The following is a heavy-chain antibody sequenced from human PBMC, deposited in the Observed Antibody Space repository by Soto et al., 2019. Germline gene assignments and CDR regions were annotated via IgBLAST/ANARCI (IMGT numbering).Heavy chain of an antibody. V-gene: IGHV3-30*18. CDR3: AKDLSYDYYYYGMDV. CDR1: GFTFSSYG. J-gene: IGHJ6*02. CDR2: ISYDGSNK. Sequence: GGSLRLSCAASGFTFSSYGMHWVRQAPGKGLEWVAVISYDGSNKYYADSVKGRFTISRDNSKNTLYLQMNSLRAEDTAVYYCAKDLSYDYYYYGMDVWGQGTTVTVS.